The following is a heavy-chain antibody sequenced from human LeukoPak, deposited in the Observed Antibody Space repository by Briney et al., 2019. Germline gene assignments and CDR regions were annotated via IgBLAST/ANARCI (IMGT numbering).Heavy chain of an antibody. CDR3: AREEGYSSSWYELL. CDR1: GGSISSYY. CDR2: IYTSGST. D-gene: IGHD6-13*01. V-gene: IGHV4-4*07. J-gene: IGHJ4*02. Sequence: PSETLSLTCTVSGGSISSYYWSWIRQPAGKGLEWIGRIYTSGSTNYNPTLKSRVTMSVDTSKNQFSLKLSSVTAADTAVYYCAREEGYSSSWYELLWGQGTLVTVSS.